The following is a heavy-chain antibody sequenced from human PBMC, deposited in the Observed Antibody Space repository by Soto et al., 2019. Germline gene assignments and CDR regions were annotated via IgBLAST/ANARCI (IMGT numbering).Heavy chain of an antibody. CDR1: RFTFSNNS. CDR3: ARGGYDARVYH. CDR2: ISSSSSHT. Sequence: GGALRLSCSASRFTFSNNSMNWVCQGPGKGLEWVSSISSSSSHTYYADSVKGRFTISRDKDKSSLYVQMDSLRVDDTAVYYCARGGYDARVYHWGQGTLVTVSS. D-gene: IGHD5-12*01. V-gene: IGHV3-21*01. J-gene: IGHJ1*01.